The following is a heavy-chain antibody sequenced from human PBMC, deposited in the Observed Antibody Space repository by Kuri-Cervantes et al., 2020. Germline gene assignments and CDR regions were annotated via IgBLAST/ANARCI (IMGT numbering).Heavy chain of an antibody. D-gene: IGHD3-10*01. Sequence: SETLSLTCTVSGGSISSSSYYWGWIRQPPGKGLEWIGSIYYSGSTYYNPSLKSQVTISVDTSKNQFSLKLSSVTAADTAVYYCVRCYGSGSYYNDGLNWFDPWGQGTLVTVSS. J-gene: IGHJ5*02. CDR2: IYYSGST. CDR3: VRCYGSGSYYNDGLNWFDP. V-gene: IGHV4-39*07. CDR1: GGSISSSSYY.